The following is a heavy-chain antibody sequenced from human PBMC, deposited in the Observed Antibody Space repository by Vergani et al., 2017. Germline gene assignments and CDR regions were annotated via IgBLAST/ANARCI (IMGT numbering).Heavy chain of an antibody. V-gene: IGHV3-30*02. CDR1: GFTFSNFG. CDR3: AKYLRDATDGLPDS. J-gene: IGHJ4*02. Sequence: QVQLVESAGGVVQPGGSLRLSCAASGFTFSNFGMHWIRQAPGKGLEWLAYIGKDGINTRYRDAVKGRLTVSRDNSKVILYLQMYSLRSEDTALYYGAKYLRDATDGLPDSWGPGTLVIVSS. CDR2: IGKDGINT. D-gene: IGHD2-21*02.